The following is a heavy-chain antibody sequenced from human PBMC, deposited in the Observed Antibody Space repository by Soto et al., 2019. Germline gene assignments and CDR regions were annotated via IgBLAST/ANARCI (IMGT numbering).Heavy chain of an antibody. Sequence: GGSLRLSCAASGFTFSSYGMHWVRQAPGKGLEWVAVISYDGSNKYYADSVKGRFTISRDNSKNTLYLQMNSLRAEDTAVYYCAKSGHNIVVVPAAAWGDAFDIWGQGTMVTVSS. D-gene: IGHD2-2*01. CDR3: AKSGHNIVVVPAAAWGDAFDI. V-gene: IGHV3-30*18. CDR1: GFTFSSYG. J-gene: IGHJ3*02. CDR2: ISYDGSNK.